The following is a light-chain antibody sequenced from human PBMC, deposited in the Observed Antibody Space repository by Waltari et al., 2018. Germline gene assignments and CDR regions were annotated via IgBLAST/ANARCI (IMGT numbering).Light chain of an antibody. CDR3: QQYNRWPPIT. CDR1: QSVSSN. J-gene: IGKJ5*01. CDR2: DAS. V-gene: IGKV3-15*01. Sequence: EIVMTQSPATLSVSPGERVTLSCRASQSVSSNLAWYQRKPGQAPRFLIFDASTRATSVPGRFSGSGSGTEFTLTISSLQSEDSAVYYCQQYNRWPPITFGQGTRLEVK.